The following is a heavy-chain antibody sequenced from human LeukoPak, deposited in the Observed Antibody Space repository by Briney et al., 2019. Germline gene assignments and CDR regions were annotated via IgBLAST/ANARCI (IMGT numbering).Heavy chain of an antibody. J-gene: IGHJ4*02. CDR1: GFTHSSYW. Sequence: GGSLRLSRAASGFTHSSYWMHSVRQAPGKGLVWVSRINSDGSSTSYADSVKGRFTISGDNAKNTLYLQMNSLRAEDTAVYYCASYSSGWYRDRNYFDYWGQGTLVTVSS. CDR2: INSDGSST. CDR3: ASYSSGWYRDRNYFDY. V-gene: IGHV3-74*01. D-gene: IGHD6-19*01.